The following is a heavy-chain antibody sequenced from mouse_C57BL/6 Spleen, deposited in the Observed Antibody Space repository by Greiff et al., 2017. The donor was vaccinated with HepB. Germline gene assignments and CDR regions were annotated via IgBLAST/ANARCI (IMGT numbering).Heavy chain of an antibody. V-gene: IGHV1-59*01. CDR3: ARRGLLVYAMDY. D-gene: IGHD1-1*01. CDR2: IDPSDSYT. J-gene: IGHJ4*01. CDR1: GYTFTSYW. Sequence: QVQLQQPGAELVRPGTSVKLSCKASGYTFTSYWMHWVKQRPGQGLEWIGVIDPSDSYTNYNQKFKGKATLTVDTSSSTAYMQLSSLTSEDSAVYYCARRGLLVYAMDYWGQGTSVTVSS.